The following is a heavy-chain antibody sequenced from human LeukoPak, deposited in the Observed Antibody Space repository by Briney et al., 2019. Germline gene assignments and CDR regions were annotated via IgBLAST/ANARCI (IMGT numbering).Heavy chain of an antibody. D-gene: IGHD3-10*01. J-gene: IGHJ6*04. CDR3: ARDAYYYGSGSYYKVSCGMDV. CDR1: GFTVSSNY. Sequence: GGSLRLSCAASGFTVSSNYMSWVRQAPGKGLEWVSVIYSGGSTYYADSVKGRFTISRDNSKNTLYLQMNSLRAEDTAVYYCARDAYYYGSGSYYKVSCGMDVWGKGTTVTVSS. CDR2: IYSGGST. V-gene: IGHV3-53*01.